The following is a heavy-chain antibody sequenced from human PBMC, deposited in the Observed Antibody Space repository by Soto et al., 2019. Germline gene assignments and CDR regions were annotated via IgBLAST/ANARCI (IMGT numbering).Heavy chain of an antibody. J-gene: IGHJ5*02. CDR2: INPNSGGT. CDR3: ARPEWSNWIHP. D-gene: IGHD3-3*01. CDR1: GYTFTGYY. Sequence: ASVKVSCKASGYTFTGYYMHWVRQAPGQGLEWMGWINPNSGGTNYAQKFQGWVTMTRDTSISTAYMELSRLRSDDTAVYYCARPEWSNWIHPWGQATLVTVSS. V-gene: IGHV1-2*04.